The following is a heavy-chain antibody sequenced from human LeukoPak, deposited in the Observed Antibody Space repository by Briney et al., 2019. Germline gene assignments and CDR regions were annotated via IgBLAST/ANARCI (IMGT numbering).Heavy chain of an antibody. J-gene: IGHJ6*03. CDR3: AKAGHTFWSGYDYMDV. V-gene: IGHV3-21*04. CDR2: ITSTSNYI. CDR1: GFTFSSYS. Sequence: GGSLRLSCAASGFTFSSYSMNRVRQAPGKGLEWVSSITSTSNYIYYADSVKGRFTISRDNSKNTLYLQMNSLRAEDTAVYYCAKAGHTFWSGYDYMDVWGKGTTVTVSS. D-gene: IGHD3-3*01.